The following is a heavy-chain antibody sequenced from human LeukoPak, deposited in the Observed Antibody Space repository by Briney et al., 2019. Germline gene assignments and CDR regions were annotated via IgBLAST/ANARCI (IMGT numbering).Heavy chain of an antibody. J-gene: IGHJ4*02. Sequence: GASVKVSCKASGYTFTGYYMHWVRQAPGQGLEWMGWINPNSGGTNYAQKFQGRVTVTRDTSISTAYMELSRLRSDDTAVYYCARVLTRVATRYYFDYWGQGTLVSVSS. CDR2: INPNSGGT. D-gene: IGHD5-12*01. V-gene: IGHV1-2*02. CDR1: GYTFTGYY. CDR3: ARVLTRVATRYYFDY.